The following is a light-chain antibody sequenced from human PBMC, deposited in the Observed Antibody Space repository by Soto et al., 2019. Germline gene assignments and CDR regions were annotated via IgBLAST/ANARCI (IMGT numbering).Light chain of an antibody. Sequence: EIVLTQSPGTLSLSPGERATLYCRASQSVRSSYLAWYQQKPGQAPRLLIYGASSRATGIPDRFSGSGSGTDFSLIISRLDTEDFAVYYCQQYGSAPWTFGQGDTVEIK. V-gene: IGKV3-20*01. CDR3: QQYGSAPWT. J-gene: IGKJ1*01. CDR2: GAS. CDR1: QSVRSSY.